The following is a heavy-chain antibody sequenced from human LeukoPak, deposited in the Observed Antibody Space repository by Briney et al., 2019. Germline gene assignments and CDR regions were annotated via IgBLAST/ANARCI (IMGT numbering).Heavy chain of an antibody. CDR1: GFTFSTYG. D-gene: IGHD4-23*01. CDR3: ANGFRWPLDY. V-gene: IGHV3-23*01. Sequence: PGGSLRLSCVASGFTFSTYGMSWVRQAPGKGLEWVSAISGSGGSTYYADSVKGRFTISRDNSKNTLYLQMNSLRAEDTAVYYCANGFRWPLDYWGQGTLVTVSS. CDR2: ISGSGGST. J-gene: IGHJ4*02.